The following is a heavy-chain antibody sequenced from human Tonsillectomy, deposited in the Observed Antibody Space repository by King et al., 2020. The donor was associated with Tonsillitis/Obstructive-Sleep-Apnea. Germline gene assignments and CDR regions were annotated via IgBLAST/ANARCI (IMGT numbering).Heavy chain of an antibody. V-gene: IGHV3-21*01. CDR1: GFTFSSYS. Sequence: VQLVESGGGLFKPGGSLRLSCAASGFTFSSYSMNWVRQAPGKGLEWVSSIIIISSYIYYTDSVKGGFTISRDNAKNSLYLKMNSLRAEDTAVYYCARDYTYYDFWSGSPGGSWGQGTLVTVSS. J-gene: IGHJ4*02. CDR2: IIIISSYI. CDR3: ARDYTYYDFWSGSPGGS. D-gene: IGHD3-3*01.